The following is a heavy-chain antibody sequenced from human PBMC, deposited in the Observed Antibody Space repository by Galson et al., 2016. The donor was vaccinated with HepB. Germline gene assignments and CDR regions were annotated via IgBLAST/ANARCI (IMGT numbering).Heavy chain of an antibody. CDR1: GFTFSSYS. D-gene: IGHD3-22*01. J-gene: IGHJ6*02. Sequence: SLRLSCAASGFTFSSYSMNWVRQAPGKGLEWVSYISSSSSTIYYADSVKGRFTISRDNAKNSLYLQMNSLRDEDTAVYYCARRDYYDTSGYYYDYYYYGMDVWGQGTTVTVSS. CDR2: ISSSSSTI. CDR3: ARRDYYDTSGYYYDYYYYGMDV. V-gene: IGHV3-48*02.